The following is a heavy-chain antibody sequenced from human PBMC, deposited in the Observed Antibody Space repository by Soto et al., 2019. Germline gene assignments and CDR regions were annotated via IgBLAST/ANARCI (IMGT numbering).Heavy chain of an antibody. CDR3: ARGSPSGDYHY. Sequence: SETLSLTCAVYGGSFSGYYWSWIRQPPGKGLEWIGEINHSGSTNYNPSLKSRVTISVDTSKNQFSLKLSSVTAADTAVYYCARGSPSGDYHYWGQGTLVTVS. CDR1: GGSFSGYY. J-gene: IGHJ4*02. CDR2: INHSGST. V-gene: IGHV4-34*01. D-gene: IGHD4-17*01.